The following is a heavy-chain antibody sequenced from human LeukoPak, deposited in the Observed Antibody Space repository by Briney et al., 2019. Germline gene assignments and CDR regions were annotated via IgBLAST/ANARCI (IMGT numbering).Heavy chain of an antibody. J-gene: IGHJ4*02. Sequence: PGGSLRLSCAASGFTFSSYAMSWVRQAPGKGLEWVSAISGSGGSTYYADSVKGRFTISRDNSKNTPYLQMNSLRAEDTAVYYCARDDSGSGPFDYWGQGTLVTVSS. CDR3: ARDDSGSGPFDY. CDR2: ISGSGGST. CDR1: GFTFSSYA. D-gene: IGHD1-26*01. V-gene: IGHV3-23*01.